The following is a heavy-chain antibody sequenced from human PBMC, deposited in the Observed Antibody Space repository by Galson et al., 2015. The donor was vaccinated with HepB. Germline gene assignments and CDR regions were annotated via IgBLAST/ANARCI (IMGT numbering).Heavy chain of an antibody. CDR3: ASRYNEVGDDAFDI. D-gene: IGHD1-1*01. CDR1: GDSVPSNSAA. Sequence: CALSGDSVPSNSAAWNWIRQSPSRGLEWLGRTYYRSKWYNDYAVSVKSRITINPDTSKNQFSLQLNSVTPEDTAVYYCASRYNEVGDDAFDIWGQGTMVTVSS. V-gene: IGHV6-1*01. J-gene: IGHJ3*02. CDR2: TYYRSKWYN.